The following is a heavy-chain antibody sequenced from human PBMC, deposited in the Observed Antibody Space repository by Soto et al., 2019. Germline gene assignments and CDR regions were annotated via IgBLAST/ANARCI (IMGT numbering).Heavy chain of an antibody. Sequence: PETLSLTYAVYGGSLSANYWTWIRQPPGKGLEWIGEVNHSGGTNYNPSLRSRVTISIHTSQYQFTLKLSSVTAADTAMYYCASARFDSWGQGTLVTVSS. CDR1: GGSLSANY. V-gene: IGHV4-34*01. CDR3: ASARFDS. J-gene: IGHJ4*02. D-gene: IGHD2-15*01. CDR2: VNHSGGT.